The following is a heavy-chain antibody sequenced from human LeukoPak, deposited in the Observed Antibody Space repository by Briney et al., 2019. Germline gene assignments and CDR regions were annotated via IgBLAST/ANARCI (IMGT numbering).Heavy chain of an antibody. V-gene: IGHV3-74*01. CDR1: GFTFSNYW. D-gene: IGHD3-9*01. CDR2: INSDGINT. CDR3: ARDLDWGAYDY. J-gene: IGHJ4*02. Sequence: GGSLRLSCAASGFTFSNYWMHWVRQAPGKGLVWVSRINSDGINTSYADSVKGRFTISRDNAENTLNLQMNSLRAEDTAVYYCARDLDWGAYDYWGQGTLVTVSS.